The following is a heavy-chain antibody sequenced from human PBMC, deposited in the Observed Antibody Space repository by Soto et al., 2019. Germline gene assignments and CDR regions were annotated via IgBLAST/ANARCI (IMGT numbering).Heavy chain of an antibody. CDR3: AKDTSVDTAYYFDY. D-gene: IGHD2-15*01. CDR2: IGASGDIT. V-gene: IGHV3-23*01. J-gene: IGHJ4*02. Sequence: LRLSCAASGFSFTNFAMSWVRQAPGKGLEWVAGIGASGDITWYADSVKGRLSISRDNSKNTLYLQLNSLRFEDTAVYYCAKDTSVDTAYYFDYWCQGALVT. CDR1: GFSFTNFA.